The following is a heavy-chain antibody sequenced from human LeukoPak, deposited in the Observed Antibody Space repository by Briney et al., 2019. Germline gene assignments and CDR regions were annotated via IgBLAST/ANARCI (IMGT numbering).Heavy chain of an antibody. CDR2: INWNGGST. J-gene: IGHJ6*03. CDR1: GFTFDDYG. V-gene: IGHV3-20*04. Sequence: PGGSLRLSCAASGFTFDDYGMSWVRQAPGKGLEWVSGINWNGGSTGYADSVKGRFTISRDNSKNTLYLQMNSLRAEDTAVYYCAKVRTASYYMDVWGKGTTVTISS. D-gene: IGHD6-25*01. CDR3: AKVRTASYYMDV.